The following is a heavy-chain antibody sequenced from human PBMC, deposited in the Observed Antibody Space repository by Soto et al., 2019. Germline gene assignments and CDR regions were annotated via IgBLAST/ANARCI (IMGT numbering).Heavy chain of an antibody. V-gene: IGHV3-23*01. CDR1: GFTFSSYS. Sequence: GGSLRLSCAASGFTFSSYSMNWVRQAPGKGLEWVSAISGSGGSTYYADSVKGRFTISRDNSKNTLYLQMNSLRAEDTAVYYCAKDAPTYYYDSSGYYLFDYWGQGTLVTVSS. J-gene: IGHJ4*02. D-gene: IGHD3-22*01. CDR3: AKDAPTYYYDSSGYYLFDY. CDR2: ISGSGGST.